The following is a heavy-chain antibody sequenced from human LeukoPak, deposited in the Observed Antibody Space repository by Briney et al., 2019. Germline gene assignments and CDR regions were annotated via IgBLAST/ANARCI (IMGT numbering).Heavy chain of an antibody. J-gene: IGHJ4*02. D-gene: IGHD5-24*01. CDR2: ISYDGTNK. CDR1: GFSFSSYA. V-gene: IGHV3-30-3*01. Sequence: GRSLRLSCAASGFSFSSYAMHWVRQAPGKGLEWVAVISYDGTNKYYADSVKGRFTISRDNSKNTLYLQMNSLRAEDTAVYYCTTDRWGGGYNYWDYWGQGTLVTVSS. CDR3: TTDRWGGGYNYWDY.